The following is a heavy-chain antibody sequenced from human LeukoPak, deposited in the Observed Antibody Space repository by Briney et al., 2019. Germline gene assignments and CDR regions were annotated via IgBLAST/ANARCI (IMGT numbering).Heavy chain of an antibody. Sequence: GRSLRLSCAASGFTFSSYPMHWVRQAPGKGLEWVAVISYDGSEKHYADPVKGRFTISRDNSKNTLYLQMNSLRAEDTALYYCAKGCQRYYYYGMDVWGQGTTVTVSS. V-gene: IGHV3-30-3*01. CDR2: ISYDGSEK. J-gene: IGHJ6*02. CDR3: AKGCQRYYYYGMDV. CDR1: GFTFSSYP. D-gene: IGHD2-8*01.